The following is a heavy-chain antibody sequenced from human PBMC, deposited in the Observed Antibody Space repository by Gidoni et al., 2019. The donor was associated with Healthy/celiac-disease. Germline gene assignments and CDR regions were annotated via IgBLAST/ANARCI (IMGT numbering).Heavy chain of an antibody. J-gene: IGHJ5*02. V-gene: IGHV1-69*01. CDR1: GGTFSSYA. CDR2: IIPIFGTA. CDR3: ASGARGGLVIMNWFDP. D-gene: IGHD3-9*01. Sequence: QVQLVQSGAEVKKPGSSAKVSCKASGGTFSSYAISWVRQAPGQGRAWMGGIIPIFGTANYAQKFQGRVTITADESTSTAYMELSSLRSEDTAVYYCASGARGGLVIMNWFDPWGQGTLVTVSS.